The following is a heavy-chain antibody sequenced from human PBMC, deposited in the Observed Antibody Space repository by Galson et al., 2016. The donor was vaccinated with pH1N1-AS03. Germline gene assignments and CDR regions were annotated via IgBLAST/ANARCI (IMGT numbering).Heavy chain of an antibody. V-gene: IGHV1-69*13. CDR2: IIPIFGTR. D-gene: IGHD1-26*01. J-gene: IGHJ4*02. Sequence: SVKVSCKASGGTFGSYAVSWVRQAPGQGLEWMGGIIPIFGTRHYAQRFQGRVTITADESTNTASMELSSLRFEDTAMYYCARDVSGSYGLDYWGQGTQVTVSS. CDR3: ARDVSGSYGLDY. CDR1: GGTFGSYA.